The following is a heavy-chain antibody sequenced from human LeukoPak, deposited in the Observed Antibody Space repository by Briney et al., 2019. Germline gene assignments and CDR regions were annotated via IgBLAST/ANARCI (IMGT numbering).Heavy chain of an antibody. V-gene: IGHV4-31*03. CDR1: GGSISSGGYY. J-gene: IGHJ4*02. Sequence: SETLSLTCTVSGGSISSGGYYWSWIRQHPGKGLEWIGEINHSGSTNYNPSLKSRVTISVDTSKNQFSLKLSSVTAADTAVYYCARRSNYVDYWGQGTLVTVSS. CDR3: ARRSNYVDY. CDR2: INHSGST.